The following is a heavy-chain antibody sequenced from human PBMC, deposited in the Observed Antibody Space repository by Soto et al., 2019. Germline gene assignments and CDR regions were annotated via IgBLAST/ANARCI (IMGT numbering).Heavy chain of an antibody. D-gene: IGHD1-26*01. CDR1: GFSLTTSGVG. Sequence: QITLKESGPTLVKPTQTLTLTCTFSGFSLTTSGVGVGWIRQPPGKALEWLALIYWDDDKRYNPSLKSRLTITKDTSKNQVVLTMTNVDPVDTATYYCAHSYLFSPDYWGQGTLVTVSS. CDR2: IYWDDDK. J-gene: IGHJ4*02. CDR3: AHSYLFSPDY. V-gene: IGHV2-5*02.